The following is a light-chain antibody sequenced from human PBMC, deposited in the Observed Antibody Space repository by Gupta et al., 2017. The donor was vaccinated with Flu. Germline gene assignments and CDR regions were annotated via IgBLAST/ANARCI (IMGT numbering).Light chain of an antibody. V-gene: IGKV4-1*01. J-gene: IGKJ4*01. Sequence: DIVMTQSPDSLPVSLGERATINCKSSQSVFYSPNNKNYLAWYQHKPGQPPKLLIYWASTRESGVPDRFSGSGSGTDFTLIISSLQAEDVAVYYCQQDDAFPITFGGGTKVEIK. CDR2: WAS. CDR1: QSVFYSPNNKNY. CDR3: QQDDAFPIT.